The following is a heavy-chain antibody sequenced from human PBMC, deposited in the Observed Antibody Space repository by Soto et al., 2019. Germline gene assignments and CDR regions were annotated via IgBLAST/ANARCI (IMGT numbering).Heavy chain of an antibody. CDR2: ISGSGGST. CDR1: GFTFSSYA. Sequence: PGGSLRLSCAASGFTFSSYAMSWVRQAPGKGLEWVSAISGSGGSTYYADSVKGRFTISRDNSKNTLYLQMNSLRAEDTAVYYCAKEPYGSGSYYRGNWFDPWGQGTLVTVSS. J-gene: IGHJ5*02. V-gene: IGHV3-23*01. D-gene: IGHD3-10*01. CDR3: AKEPYGSGSYYRGNWFDP.